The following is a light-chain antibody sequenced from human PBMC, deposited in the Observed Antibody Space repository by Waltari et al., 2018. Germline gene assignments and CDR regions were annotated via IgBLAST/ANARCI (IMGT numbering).Light chain of an antibody. CDR2: DDR. Sequence: SYVLTQTPSVSVAPRKTARITCGGDNIGTKSVHWYQQKPGQAPVLVIYDDRDRASGIPERISGANSGNTATLTISRGEAGDEADYYCQVWDSSSDPVIFGGGTKLTVL. CDR1: NIGTKS. CDR3: QVWDSSSDPVI. V-gene: IGLV3-21*04. J-gene: IGLJ2*01.